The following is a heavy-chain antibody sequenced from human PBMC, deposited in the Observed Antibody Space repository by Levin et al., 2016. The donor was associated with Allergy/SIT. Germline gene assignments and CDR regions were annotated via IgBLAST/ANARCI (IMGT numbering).Heavy chain of an antibody. J-gene: IGHJ4*02. CDR1: GFTFSSYA. V-gene: IGHV3-30*04. Sequence: GGSLRLSCAASGFTFSSYAMHWVRQAPGKGLEWVAVISYDGSNKYYADSVKGRFTISRDNSKNTLYLQMNSLRAEDTAVYYCAKDDDSSGYYLSNFDYWGQGTLVTVSS. CDR3: AKDDDSSGYYLSNFDY. D-gene: IGHD3-22*01. CDR2: ISYDGSNK.